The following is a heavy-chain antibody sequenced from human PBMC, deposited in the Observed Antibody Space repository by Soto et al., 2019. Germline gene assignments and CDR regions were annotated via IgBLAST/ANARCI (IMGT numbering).Heavy chain of an antibody. Sequence: SETLSLTCTVSRDSIRNYYWSWIRQPPGKRLEWIGYRYNTGSTNYSPSLRSRVTISVDTSKNQFSLKLTSLSAADTAVYYCARWGPRYFYPWGQGILVTVSS. J-gene: IGHJ5*02. CDR1: RDSIRNYY. D-gene: IGHD3-10*01. CDR3: ARWGPRYFYP. CDR2: RYNTGST. V-gene: IGHV4-59*01.